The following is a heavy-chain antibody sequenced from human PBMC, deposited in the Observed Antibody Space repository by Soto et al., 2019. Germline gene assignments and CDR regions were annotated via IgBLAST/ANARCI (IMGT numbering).Heavy chain of an antibody. V-gene: IGHV1-69*06. Sequence: GASVKVSCKASGGTFSSYAISWVRQAPGQGLGWMGGIIPIFGTANYAQKFQGRVTITADKSTSTAYMELSSLRSEDTAVYYCARDHDLWSGYSGGGAVGMGVWGQGPKVTVSS. J-gene: IGHJ6*02. CDR3: ARDHDLWSGYSGGGAVGMGV. CDR1: GGTFSSYA. D-gene: IGHD3-3*01. CDR2: IIPIFGTA.